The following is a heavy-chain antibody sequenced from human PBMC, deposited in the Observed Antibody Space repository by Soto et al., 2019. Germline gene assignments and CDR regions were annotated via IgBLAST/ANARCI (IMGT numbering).Heavy chain of an antibody. CDR2: ISSSSSYT. V-gene: IGHV3-11*05. J-gene: IGHJ4*02. CDR3: ARDHHRYSGYDYVDY. CDR1: GFTFSDYY. D-gene: IGHD5-12*01. Sequence: GGSLRLSCAASGFTFSDYYMSWIRQAPGKVLEWVSYISSSSSYTNYADSVKGRFTLSRDNAKNSLYLQMNTLRADDTAVYYCARDHHRYSGYDYVDYWGQGTLVTVSS.